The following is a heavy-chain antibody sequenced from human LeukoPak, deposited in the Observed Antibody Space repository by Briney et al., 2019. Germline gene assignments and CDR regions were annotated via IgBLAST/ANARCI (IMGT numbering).Heavy chain of an antibody. CDR1: GFTFSSYW. CDR2: INSDGSST. Sequence: PGGSLRLSCAAPGFTFSSYWMHWVRQAPGKGLVWVSRINSDGSSTSYADSVKGRFTISRDNAKNTLYLQMNSLRAEDTAVYYCARVGGYPGIAVAGYFDYWGQGTLVTVSS. V-gene: IGHV3-74*01. J-gene: IGHJ4*02. D-gene: IGHD6-19*01. CDR3: ARVGGYPGIAVAGYFDY.